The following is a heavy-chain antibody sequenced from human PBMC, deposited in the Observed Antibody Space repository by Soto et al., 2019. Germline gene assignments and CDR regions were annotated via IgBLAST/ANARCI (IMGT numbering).Heavy chain of an antibody. D-gene: IGHD6-19*01. CDR2: IVTYNGNT. V-gene: IGHV1-18*01. CDR3: ARGPLSNGWRATWFEL. CDR1: GYSFTSYG. J-gene: IGHJ5*02. Sequence: ASVKVSCKASGYSFTSYGITWVRQAPGQGLEWMAWIVTYNGNTQTAQNLQGRVTMTTDTSTSTAYMELRSLRSDDTAVYYCARGPLSNGWRATWFELLGQGTLLTISS.